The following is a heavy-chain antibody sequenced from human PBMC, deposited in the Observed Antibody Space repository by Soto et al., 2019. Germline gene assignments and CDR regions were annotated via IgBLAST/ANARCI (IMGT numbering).Heavy chain of an antibody. CDR2: IYYSGST. CDR3: ARAIDDTVDY. J-gene: IGHJ4*02. CDR1: GGSISSGGYY. V-gene: IGHV4-31*03. Sequence: SETLSLTCTVSGGSISSGGYYWSWIRQHPGKGLEWIGYIYYSGSTYYNPSLKSRVTISVDTSKNQFSLKLSSVTAADTAVYYCARAIDDTVDYWGQGTLVTVSS. D-gene: IGHD3-22*01.